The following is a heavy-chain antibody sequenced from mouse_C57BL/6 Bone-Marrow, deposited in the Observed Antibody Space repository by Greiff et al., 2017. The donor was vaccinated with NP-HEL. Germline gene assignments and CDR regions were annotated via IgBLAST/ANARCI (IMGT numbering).Heavy chain of an antibody. J-gene: IGHJ3*01. CDR3: AIYDGYPFAY. CDR2: IYPRSGNT. V-gene: IGHV1-81*01. D-gene: IGHD2-3*01. Sequence: VQLQESGAELARPGASVKLSCKASGYTFTSYGISWVKQRTGQGLEWIGEIYPRSGNTYYNEKFKGKATLTADKSSRTAYMELSSLTSEDSAVYVCAIYDGYPFAYGGRGTVATVSA. CDR1: GYTFTSYG.